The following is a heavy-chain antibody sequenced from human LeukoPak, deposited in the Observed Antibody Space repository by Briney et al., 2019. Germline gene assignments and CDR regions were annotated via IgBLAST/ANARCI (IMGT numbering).Heavy chain of an antibody. D-gene: IGHD3-10*01. Sequence: GGSLRLSCAASGFIFSNYGMHWVRQAPGKGLEWVAIIWFDGSNAYYADSVKGRFTISRDNSKNTVYLQMNSLRAEDTAVYYCARDPFGQSYGNLFDYWGQGTLVTVSS. CDR1: GFIFSNYG. J-gene: IGHJ4*02. V-gene: IGHV3-33*01. CDR3: ARDPFGQSYGNLFDY. CDR2: IWFDGSNA.